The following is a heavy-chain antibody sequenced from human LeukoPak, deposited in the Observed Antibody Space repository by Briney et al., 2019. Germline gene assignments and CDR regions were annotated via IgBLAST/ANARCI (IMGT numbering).Heavy chain of an antibody. CDR3: ARASSGWYDIDS. J-gene: IGHJ4*02. D-gene: IGHD6-19*01. V-gene: IGHV1-2*06. CDR2: INPNSGGT. CDR1: GYTFTGYY. Sequence: GASVKVSCKASGYTFTGYYMHWVRQAPGQGLEWMGRINPNSGGTNYAQKFQGRVTMTRDTSISTAYMELSRPTSDDTAVYYCARASSGWYDIDSWGQGTLVTVSS.